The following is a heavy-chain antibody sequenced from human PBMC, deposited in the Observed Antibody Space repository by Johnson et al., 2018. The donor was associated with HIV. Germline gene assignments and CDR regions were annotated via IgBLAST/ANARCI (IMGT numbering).Heavy chain of an antibody. V-gene: IGHV3-48*01. CDR1: GLSFSNFG. D-gene: IGHD6-6*01. J-gene: IGHJ3*02. CDR2: ISSSGGTI. Sequence: VQLVESGGGVVQPGKSVTLSCVGSGLSFSNFGIHWVRQAPGKGPEWVSYISSSGGTIYYADSVKGRFTISRDNSKNTLYLQMNSLRAEDTAVYYCAKDRGAARALDAFDIWGQGTMVTVSS. CDR3: AKDRGAARALDAFDI.